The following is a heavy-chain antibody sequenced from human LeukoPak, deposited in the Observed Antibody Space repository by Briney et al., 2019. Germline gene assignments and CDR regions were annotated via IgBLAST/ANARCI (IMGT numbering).Heavy chain of an antibody. J-gene: IGHJ6*02. CDR1: GFTFSGSE. CDR2: VNSRNTI. D-gene: IGHD3-10*01. CDR3: VSGAAVDV. V-gene: IGHV3-48*03. Sequence: PGGSLRLSCIGSGFTFSGSELNWVRQAPATGLEWLSFVNSRNTIYYLDSVKGRFTISRDNAKNSPYLQMNSLRVEDTAVYYCVSGAAVDVWGQGTTVTVSS.